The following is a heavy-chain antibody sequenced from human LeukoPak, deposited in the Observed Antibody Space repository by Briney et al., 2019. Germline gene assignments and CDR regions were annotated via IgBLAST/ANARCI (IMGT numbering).Heavy chain of an antibody. V-gene: IGHV3-74*01. CDR2: INSDGSST. J-gene: IGHJ3*02. Sequence: PGGSLRLSCAASGFTFSSYWMHWVRQAPGKGLVWVSRINSDGSSTSYADSVKGRFTISRDNAKNTLYLQMNSLRAEDTAVYYCARSARELVMAFDIWGQGTMVTVSS. D-gene: IGHD6-13*01. CDR3: ARSARELVMAFDI. CDR1: GFTFSSYW.